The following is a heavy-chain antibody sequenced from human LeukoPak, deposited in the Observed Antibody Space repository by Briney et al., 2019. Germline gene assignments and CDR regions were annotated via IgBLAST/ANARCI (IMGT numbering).Heavy chain of an antibody. CDR2: IQYDGSNQ. CDR1: GFSFRSYG. D-gene: IGHD3-10*01. CDR3: ARESRREWFGELLYKRYYYYMDV. J-gene: IGHJ6*03. Sequence: GGSLRLSCAASGFSFRSYGMHWVRQAPGKGLEWVAYIQYDGSNQQYADSVKGRFSISRDNSKNMLNLQMNSLRAEDTAVYYCARESRREWFGELLYKRYYYYMDVWGKGTTVTISS. V-gene: IGHV3-30*02.